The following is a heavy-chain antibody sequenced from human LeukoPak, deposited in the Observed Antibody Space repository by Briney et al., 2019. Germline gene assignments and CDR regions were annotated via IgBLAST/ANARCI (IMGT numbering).Heavy chain of an antibody. CDR2: IYYSGTT. J-gene: IGHJ4*02. CDR1: GGSISSGSYY. D-gene: IGHD7-27*01. V-gene: IGHV4-39*01. CDR3: ATGPPLGPGF. Sequence: SETLSLTFTVSGGSISSGSYYWSWIRQLAGKGLEWIGSIYYSGTTYFNPSLKSRITISIDTSKNQFSLKLTSVTAADTAVYYCATGPPLGPGFWGQGTPVTVSS.